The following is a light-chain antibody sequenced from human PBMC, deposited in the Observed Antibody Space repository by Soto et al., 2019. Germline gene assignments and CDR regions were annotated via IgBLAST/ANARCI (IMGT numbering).Light chain of an antibody. J-gene: IGKJ3*01. CDR3: QQLRT. CDR2: DAY. CDR1: QSFRGL. Sequence: PGERATLSCRASQSFRGLLAWYQQKPGQAPRLLIYDAYNRATGIPPRFSGSGSGTEFTLTISSLQPEDFATYYCQQLRTFGPGTKVDIK. V-gene: IGKV3-11*01.